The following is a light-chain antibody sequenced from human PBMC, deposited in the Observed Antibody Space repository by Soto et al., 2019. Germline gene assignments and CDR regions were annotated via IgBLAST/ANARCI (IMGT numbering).Light chain of an antibody. Sequence: EIVLTQSPGTLSLSPGERATLSCRASQIVSTIYLAWYQQKPGQAPRLLIYGSSSRAPGIPDRFSGSGSGTEFTLTISRLXXXDFAVYYCQQYGTSPMYTFGQGT. CDR2: GSS. CDR3: QQYGTSPMYT. J-gene: IGKJ2*01. CDR1: QIVSTIY. V-gene: IGKV3-20*01.